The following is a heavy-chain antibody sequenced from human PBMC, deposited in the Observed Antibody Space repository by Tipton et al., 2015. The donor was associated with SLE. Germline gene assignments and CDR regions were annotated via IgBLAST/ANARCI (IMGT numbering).Heavy chain of an antibody. V-gene: IGHV4-34*01. CDR1: GGSFSGYY. CDR2: INHSGST. Sequence: GLVKPSETLSLTCAVYGGSFSGYYWSWIRQPPGKGLEWIGEINHSGSTNYNPSLKSRVTISVDTSKNQFSLKLSSVTAADTAVYYCARVGVGGWSRYFQHWGQGTLVTVSS. CDR3: ARVGVGGWSRYFQH. J-gene: IGHJ1*01. D-gene: IGHD6-19*01.